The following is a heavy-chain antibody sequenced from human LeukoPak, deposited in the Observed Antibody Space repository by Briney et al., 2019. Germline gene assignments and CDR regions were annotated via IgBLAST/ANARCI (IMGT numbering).Heavy chain of an antibody. V-gene: IGHV3-23*01. CDR3: AKDRGRYYDSSGYYWGYYFDS. CDR2: INGSGGAT. CDR1: GFTFSSHA. Sequence: PGGSLRLSCAASGFTFSSHAMSWVRQAPGKGLKLVSCINGSGGATYYADSVKGRFTISRDNSKNTLYLQMDSLRAEDTAVYYCAKDRGRYYDSSGYYWGYYFDSWGQGILVTVST. D-gene: IGHD3-22*01. J-gene: IGHJ4*02.